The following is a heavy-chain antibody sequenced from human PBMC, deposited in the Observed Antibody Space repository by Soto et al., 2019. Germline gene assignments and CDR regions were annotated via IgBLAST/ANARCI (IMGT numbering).Heavy chain of an antibody. J-gene: IGHJ4*02. D-gene: IGHD1-1*01. CDR3: AREWKYFDY. CDR2: IYYSGST. Sequence: LSLTCSVSGGPIGTDYWSWIRQPPGKGLQWIGYIYYSGSTKYNPSLKSRVTISLATSKNQFSLKLNSVTAADTALYYCAREWKYFDYWGQGILVTVSS. V-gene: IGHV4-59*01. CDR1: GGPIGTDY.